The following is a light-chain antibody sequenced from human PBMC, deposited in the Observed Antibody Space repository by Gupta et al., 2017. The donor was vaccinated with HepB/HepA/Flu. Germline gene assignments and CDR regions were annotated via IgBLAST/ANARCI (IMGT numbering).Light chain of an antibody. CDR1: KLGDKY. CDR2: QDS. J-gene: IGLJ2*01. V-gene: IGLV3-1*01. CDR3: QAWDSSNVV. Sequence: SYELTQPPSGSVSPGQTASITCSGDKLGDKYACWYQQKPGQSPVLVIYQDSKRPSGIPERFSGSNSGNTATLTISGTQAMDEADYYCQAWDSSNVVFGGGTKLTVL.